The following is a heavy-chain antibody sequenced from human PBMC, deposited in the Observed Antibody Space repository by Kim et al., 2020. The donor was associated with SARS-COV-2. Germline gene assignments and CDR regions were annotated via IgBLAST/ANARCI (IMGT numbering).Heavy chain of an antibody. CDR3: ASVAYSSGWYSDY. D-gene: IGHD6-19*01. CDR1: GFTVSSNY. V-gene: IGHV3-53*01. CDR2: IYSGGST. J-gene: IGHJ4*02. Sequence: GGSLRLSCAASGFTVSSNYMSWVRQAPGKGLEWVTVIYSGGSTYYADSVKGRFTISRDNSKNTLYLQMNSLRAEDTAVYYCASVAYSSGWYSDYWGQGTLLTVSS.